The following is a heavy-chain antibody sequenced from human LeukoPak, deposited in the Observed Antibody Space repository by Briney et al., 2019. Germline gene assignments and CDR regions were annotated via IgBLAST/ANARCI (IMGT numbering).Heavy chain of an antibody. Sequence: GGSLRLSCAASGFTFRTYEMNWVRQAPGVGLEWVSYISSSGSTKYYADSVKGRFTISRDNAKNSLFLQMNSLRAEDTAVYYCARDWDSGYDTYYFDYWGQGTLVTVSS. CDR3: ARDWDSGYDTYYFDY. CDR1: GFTFRTYE. D-gene: IGHD5-12*01. CDR2: ISSSGSTK. J-gene: IGHJ4*02. V-gene: IGHV3-48*03.